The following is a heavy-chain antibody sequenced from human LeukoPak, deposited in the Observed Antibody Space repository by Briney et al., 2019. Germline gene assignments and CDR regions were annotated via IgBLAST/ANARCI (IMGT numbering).Heavy chain of an antibody. CDR3: ARQWYYDSSGYSDAFDI. D-gene: IGHD3-22*01. Sequence: SETLSLTCTVSGGSISSYYWSWIRQPPGKGLEWIGYIYYSGSTNYNPSLKSRVTISVDTSKNQFSLKLSSVTAADTAVYYCARQWYYDSSGYSDAFDIWGQGTMVTVSS. J-gene: IGHJ3*02. CDR2: IYYSGST. V-gene: IGHV4-59*08. CDR1: GGSISSYY.